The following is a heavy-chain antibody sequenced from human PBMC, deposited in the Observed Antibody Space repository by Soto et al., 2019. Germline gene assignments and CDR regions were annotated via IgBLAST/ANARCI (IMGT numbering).Heavy chain of an antibody. J-gene: IGHJ5*02. CDR1: GYTFTGYY. D-gene: IGHD3-10*01. CDR2: INPNSGGT. CDR3: ARAQFTIVRGVIIKGTGFDP. Sequence: ASVKVSCKASGYTFTGYYMHWVRQAPGQGLEWMGWINPNSGGTNYAQKFQGWVTMTRDTSISTAYMELSRLRSDDTAVYYCARAQFTIVRGVIIKGTGFDPWGQGILVTVSS. V-gene: IGHV1-2*04.